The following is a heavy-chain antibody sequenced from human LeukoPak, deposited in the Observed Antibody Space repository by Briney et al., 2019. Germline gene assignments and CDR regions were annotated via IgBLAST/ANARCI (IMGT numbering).Heavy chain of an antibody. Sequence: SETLSLTCTVSGGSISSSSYYWGWIRQPPGKGLEWIGSIYYSGSTYYNPSLKSRVTISVDTSKNQFSLKLSSVTAADTAVYYCARLSLTAVDYWGQGTLVTVSS. V-gene: IGHV4-39*01. CDR1: GGSISSSSYY. D-gene: IGHD4-17*01. CDR3: ARLSLTAVDY. CDR2: IYYSGST. J-gene: IGHJ4*02.